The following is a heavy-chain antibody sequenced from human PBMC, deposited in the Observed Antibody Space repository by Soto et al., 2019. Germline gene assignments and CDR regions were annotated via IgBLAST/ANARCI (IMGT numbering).Heavy chain of an antibody. D-gene: IGHD3-10*01. CDR2: ISHDGNNT. V-gene: IGHV3-30-3*01. Sequence: QVQLVESGGGVVQPGRSLRLSCAASGFTFTYYAMHWVRQSPVKGLEWVAAISHDGNNTYYADSVKGRFTISRDSSKNTRFLQMNSMRIEDTAVYYCARHPTWFGVDWGQGTLVTVSS. J-gene: IGHJ4*02. CDR1: GFTFTYYA. CDR3: ARHPTWFGVD.